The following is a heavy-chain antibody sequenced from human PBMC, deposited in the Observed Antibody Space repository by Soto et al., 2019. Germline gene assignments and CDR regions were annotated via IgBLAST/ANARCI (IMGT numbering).Heavy chain of an antibody. Sequence: SETLSLTCIVSGASISSSYWSWIRQSPGKGLEWIAYVYYTGKTNSNPSLSGRVTVSVDTSKNQFSLKLTSVTAADTAVYYCARGFFDTSSGHSNPFDIWGQGTMVTVSS. D-gene: IGHD3-22*01. CDR1: GASISSSY. CDR3: ARGFFDTSSGHSNPFDI. J-gene: IGHJ3*02. V-gene: IGHV4-59*01. CDR2: VYYTGKT.